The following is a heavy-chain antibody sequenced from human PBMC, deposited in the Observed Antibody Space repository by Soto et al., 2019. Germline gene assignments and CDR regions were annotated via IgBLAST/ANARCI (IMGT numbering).Heavy chain of an antibody. J-gene: IGHJ6*03. V-gene: IGHV1-8*01. CDR1: GYTFTKYD. CDR2: MNPSSGKT. D-gene: IGHD2-8*02. Sequence: ASVKVSCKASGYTFTKYDINWVRQATGQGLEWMGWMNPSSGKTGYAQKFQGRVTMTRNTSINTAYMELSSLRSEDTAVYFCASSVLGFYYYLDVWGQGTTVTVSS. CDR3: ASSVLGFYYYLDV.